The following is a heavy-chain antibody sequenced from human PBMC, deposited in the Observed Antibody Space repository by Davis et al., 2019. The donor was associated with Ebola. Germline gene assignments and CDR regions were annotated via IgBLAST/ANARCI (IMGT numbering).Heavy chain of an antibody. CDR2: ISRSGNTA. D-gene: IGHD5-24*01. Sequence: GGSLRLSCSSSGFSSSDYEMNWVRQAPGKGLEWISYISRSGNTAYYAESVKGRFTISRDSAKNLLSLQMSSLRADDTALYYCAKVRRDGYNYFDSWDQGTPVTVSS. V-gene: IGHV3-48*03. J-gene: IGHJ4*02. CDR3: AKVRRDGYNYFDS. CDR1: GFSSSDYE.